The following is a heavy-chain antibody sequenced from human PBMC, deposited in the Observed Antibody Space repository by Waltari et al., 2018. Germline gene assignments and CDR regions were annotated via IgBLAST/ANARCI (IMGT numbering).Heavy chain of an antibody. Sequence: QVQVQESGPGLVKPSGTLSPTCNVSDGSINNYFWTWIRQPAGKGLEWIGRIYSSGSTNCNPSLRSRVTMSIDTSKNQFSLKLASVTAADTAVYFCAREVRRDGYNYVDYWAQGTLVIVSS. D-gene: IGHD5-12*01. V-gene: IGHV4-4*07. CDR1: DGSINNYF. CDR3: AREVRRDGYNYVDY. J-gene: IGHJ4*02. CDR2: IYSSGST.